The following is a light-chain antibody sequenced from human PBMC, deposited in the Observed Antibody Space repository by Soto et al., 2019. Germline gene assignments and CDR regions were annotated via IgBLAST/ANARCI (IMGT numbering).Light chain of an antibody. Sequence: QSVLTQPPSVSAAPGQKVTISCSGSSSNIGNNYVSWYQQLPGTAHKLLIYDNNKRPSGIPDRFSGSKSGTSATLGITGLQTEDEADYYCGTWDSSLSAHVVFGGGTQLTVL. CDR2: DNN. CDR1: SSNIGNNY. V-gene: IGLV1-51*01. CDR3: GTWDSSLSAHVV. J-gene: IGLJ2*01.